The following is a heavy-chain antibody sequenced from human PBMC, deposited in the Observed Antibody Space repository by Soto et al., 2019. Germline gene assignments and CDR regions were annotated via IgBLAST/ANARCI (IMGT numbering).Heavy chain of an antibody. J-gene: IGHJ3*02. CDR1: GFTFSTYW. V-gene: IGHV3-74*01. Sequence: EEQLAESGGGLVQPGGSLRLSCAASGFTFSTYWMHWVRQAPGKGLVWVSRLNGDGTSTSYADSVKGRFTISRDNAKNTLHLQMNSLRAEDTAVYYCARAPITMVRGVIITGAFEIWGHGTVVTVSS. D-gene: IGHD3-10*01. CDR2: LNGDGTST. CDR3: ARAPITMVRGVIITGAFEI.